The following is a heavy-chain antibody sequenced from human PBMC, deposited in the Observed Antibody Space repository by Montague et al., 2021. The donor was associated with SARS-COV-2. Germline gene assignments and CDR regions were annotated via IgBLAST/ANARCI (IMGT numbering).Heavy chain of an antibody. CDR2: IYYSGST. D-gene: IGHD3-16*01. CDR3: ARAPFMITFGGVITRLGGYYSDY. J-gene: IGHJ4*02. V-gene: IGHV4-39*07. Sequence: SETLSLTCTVSGGSISSSIYYWGWLRQPPGKGLEWIGSIYYSGSTYYNPSLKSRVTISVDTSKNQFSLKLSSVTAADTAVYYCARAPFMITFGGVITRLGGYYSDYWGQGTLVTVSS. CDR1: GGSISSSIYY.